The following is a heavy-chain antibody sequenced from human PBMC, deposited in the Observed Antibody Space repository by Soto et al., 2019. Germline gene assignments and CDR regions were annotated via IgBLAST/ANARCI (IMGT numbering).Heavy chain of an antibody. J-gene: IGHJ4*02. CDR1: GFTFSSYG. V-gene: IGHV3-30*18. Sequence: GSLRLSCAASGFTFSSYGMHWVRQAPGKGLEWVAVISYDGSNKYYADSVKGRFTISRDNSKNTLYLQMNSLRAEDTAVYYCAKDHLNWGIQLWLPLDYWGQGT. CDR2: ISYDGSNK. CDR3: AKDHLNWGIQLWLPLDY. D-gene: IGHD5-18*01.